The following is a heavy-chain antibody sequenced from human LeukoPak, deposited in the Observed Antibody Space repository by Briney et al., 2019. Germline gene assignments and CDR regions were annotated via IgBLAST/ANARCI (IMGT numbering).Heavy chain of an antibody. CDR3: AKDGPRYGDYVPGY. V-gene: IGHV3-74*01. CDR2: INSDGSST. D-gene: IGHD4-17*01. CDR1: GFTFSSYW. Sequence: GGSLRLSCAASGFTFSSYWMHWVRQAPGKGLVLVSRINSDGSSTSYADSVKGRFTISRDNAKNTLYLQMNSLRAEDTAVYYCAKDGPRYGDYVPGYWGQGTLVTVSS. J-gene: IGHJ4*02.